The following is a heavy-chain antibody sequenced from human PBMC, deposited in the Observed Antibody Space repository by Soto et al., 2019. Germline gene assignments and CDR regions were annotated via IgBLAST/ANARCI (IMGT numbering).Heavy chain of an antibody. CDR2: ISSSSSYI. V-gene: IGHV3-21*01. CDR1: GFTFSSYS. J-gene: IGHJ6*02. CDR3: ESDRGAAAGPPLGLEYSGMDV. Sequence: EVQLVESGGGLVKPGGSLRLSCAASGFTFSSYSMNWVRQAPGKGLEWVSSISSSSSYIYYADSVKGRFTISRDNAKNSLYLQMNSLRAEDTAVYYCESDRGAAAGPPLGLEYSGMDVWGQGTTVTVSS. D-gene: IGHD6-13*01.